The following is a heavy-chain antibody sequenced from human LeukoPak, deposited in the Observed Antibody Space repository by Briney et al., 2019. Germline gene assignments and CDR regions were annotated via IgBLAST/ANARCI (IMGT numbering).Heavy chain of an antibody. V-gene: IGHV4-39*01. J-gene: IGHJ4*02. D-gene: IGHD3-22*01. CDR1: GDSVSSTNFY. CDR3: ATQDSSHY. Sequence: SETLSLTCTVSGDSVSSTNFYWGWIRQPPGRGLEWIASIRYSESAYYSPSLKSRATISVDTSKNQFSLRLRSLTATDTAVYYCATQDSSHYWGQGTLVTVSS. CDR2: IRYSESA.